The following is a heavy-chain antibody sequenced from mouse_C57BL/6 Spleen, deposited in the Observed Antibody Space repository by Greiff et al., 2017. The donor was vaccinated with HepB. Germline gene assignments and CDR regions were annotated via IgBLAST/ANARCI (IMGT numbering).Heavy chain of an antibody. CDR2: IYPGDGDT. Sequence: QVQLKESGPELVKPGASVKISCKASGYAFSSSWMNWVKQRPGKGLEWIGRIYPGDGDTNYNGKFKGKATLTADKSSSTAYMQINILTSEDSAVYFCARGSYAMDYWGQGTSVTVSS. CDR3: ARGSYAMDY. V-gene: IGHV1-82*01. CDR1: GYAFSSSW. J-gene: IGHJ4*01.